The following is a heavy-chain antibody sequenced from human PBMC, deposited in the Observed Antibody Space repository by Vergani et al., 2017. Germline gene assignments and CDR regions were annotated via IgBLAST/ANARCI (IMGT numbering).Heavy chain of an antibody. Sequence: DVHLAESGGGFVQPGGSLRLTCAASEFTFSNYAMNWVRQAPGKGLEWVSGISGSGVSAYYADSVKGRFTISRDNSKNMLFLQMNNLRTEDTAIYYCATQYFVSGNYLFYYWGQGTLVTVSS. CDR3: ATQYFVSGNYLFYY. J-gene: IGHJ4*02. D-gene: IGHD3-10*01. V-gene: IGHV3-23*04. CDR2: ISGSGVSA. CDR1: EFTFSNYA.